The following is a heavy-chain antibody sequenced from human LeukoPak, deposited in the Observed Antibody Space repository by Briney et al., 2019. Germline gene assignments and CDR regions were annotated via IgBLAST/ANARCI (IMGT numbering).Heavy chain of an antibody. CDR2: IYPGDSDT. Sequence: GESLKISCQGSGYSFTTYWIGWVRQMPGKGLEWMGIIYPGDSDTRYFPSFQGQVTISADKSIDTAYLQWSSLKASDTAIYYCTRQRYCSAGACYPDYWGQGTLVTVSS. CDR1: GYSFTTYW. V-gene: IGHV5-51*01. D-gene: IGHD2-15*01. CDR3: TRQRYCSAGACYPDY. J-gene: IGHJ4*02.